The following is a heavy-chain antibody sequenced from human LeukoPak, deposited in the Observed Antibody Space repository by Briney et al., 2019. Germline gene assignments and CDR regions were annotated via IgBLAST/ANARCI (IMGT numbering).Heavy chain of an antibody. J-gene: IGHJ6*03. V-gene: IGHV4-4*09. Sequence: PSETLSLTCTVSGGSISSYYWSWIRQPPGKGLEWIGYIYTSGSTNYNPSLKSRVAISVDTSKNQFSLKLSSVTAADTAVYYCARHADSSGWNYYYYYYMDVWGKGTTVTVSS. CDR2: IYTSGST. CDR3: ARHADSSGWNYYYYYYMDV. D-gene: IGHD6-19*01. CDR1: GGSISSYY.